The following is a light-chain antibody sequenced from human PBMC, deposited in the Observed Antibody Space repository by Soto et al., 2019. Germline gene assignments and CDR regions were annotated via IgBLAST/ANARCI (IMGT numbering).Light chain of an antibody. V-gene: IGLV1-40*01. CDR1: SSSIGAGYD. Sequence: QPVLTQPPSVSGAPGQRVTISCTGSSSSIGAGYDVHWYQQVPGTAPKLLIYGNNKRPSGVPDRFSGSKSGTSASLAISGLQAEDEADYYCQSYDSSLSGSGVFGGGTKLTVL. CDR3: QSYDSSLSGSGV. J-gene: IGLJ3*02. CDR2: GNN.